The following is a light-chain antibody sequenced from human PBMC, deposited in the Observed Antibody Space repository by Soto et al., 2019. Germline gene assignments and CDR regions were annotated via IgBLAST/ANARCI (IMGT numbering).Light chain of an antibody. CDR2: LNSDGSH. J-gene: IGLJ3*02. V-gene: IGLV4-69*01. CDR3: QTWDTGSWV. CDR1: SGHSSYA. Sequence: QLVLTQSPSASASLGASVKLTCTLSSGHSSYAIAWHQQQPEKGPRYLMKLNSDGSHSKGDGIPDRFSGSSSGAERYLTISSLRSEDEADYYCQTWDTGSWVFGGGTKLTVL.